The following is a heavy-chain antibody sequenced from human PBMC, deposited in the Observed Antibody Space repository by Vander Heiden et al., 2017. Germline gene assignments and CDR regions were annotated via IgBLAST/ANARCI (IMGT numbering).Heavy chain of an antibody. J-gene: IGHJ4*02. V-gene: IGHV3-73*02. Sequence: EVQLVESGGGLVQPGGSLKLSCAASGFTFSGSAMHWVRQASGKGLEWVGRIRSKANSYATAYAASVKGRFTISRDDSKNTAYLQMNSLKTEDTAVYYCTRLGELEWVDYWGQGTLVTVSS. CDR3: TRLGELEWVDY. D-gene: IGHD3-3*01. CDR1: GFTFSGSA. CDR2: IRSKANSYAT.